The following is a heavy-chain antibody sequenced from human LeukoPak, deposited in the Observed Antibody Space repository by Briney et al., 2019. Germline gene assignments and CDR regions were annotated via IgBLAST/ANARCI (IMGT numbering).Heavy chain of an antibody. CDR2: ISGSGGST. V-gene: IGHV3-23*01. J-gene: IGHJ4*02. D-gene: IGHD3-9*01. CDR1: GFTFSSYT. CDR3: AKDRLLRYFDWLLFKGFFDY. Sequence: PGGSLRLSCAASGFTFSSYTMNWVRQAPGKGLEWVSAISGSGGSTYYADSVKGRFTISRDNPKNTLYLQMNSLRAEDTAVYYCAKDRLLRYFDWLLFKGFFDYWGQGTLVTVSS.